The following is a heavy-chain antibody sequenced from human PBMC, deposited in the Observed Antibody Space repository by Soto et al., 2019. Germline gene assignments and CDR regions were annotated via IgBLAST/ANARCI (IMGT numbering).Heavy chain of an antibody. D-gene: IGHD3-22*01. Sequence: PGGSLRLSCAASGFSLNHYGMHWVRQPPGKGLEWVADISYDGRHKYYTDSVRGRFTISRDISKGTLYLQMNSLRPEDTAVYYCAKSNRCAYETPDFWGQGTPVTVSS. J-gene: IGHJ4*02. CDR2: ISYDGRHK. CDR1: GFSLNHYG. V-gene: IGHV3-30*18. CDR3: AKSNRCAYETPDF.